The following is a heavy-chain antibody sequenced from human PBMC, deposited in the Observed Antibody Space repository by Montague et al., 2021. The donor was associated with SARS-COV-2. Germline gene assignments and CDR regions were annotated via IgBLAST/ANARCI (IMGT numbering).Heavy chain of an antibody. V-gene: IGHV6-1*01. CDR1: GDSVSSNSAT. Sequence: CAISGDSVSSNSATWNWVRQSPLRGLEWLGRTYYRSKWYNDYAVSERGRVTINPDTSKNQFSLQLNSVTPEDTAIYYCTSGREGNYNVMDVWGQGTTVTVSS. D-gene: IGHD1-1*01. CDR2: TYYRSKWYN. CDR3: TSGREGNYNVMDV. J-gene: IGHJ6*02.